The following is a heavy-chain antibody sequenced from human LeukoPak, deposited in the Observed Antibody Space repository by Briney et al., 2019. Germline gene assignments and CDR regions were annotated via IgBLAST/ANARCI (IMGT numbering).Heavy chain of an antibody. CDR3: AKDRRACSSSSCYYRFDY. D-gene: IGHD2-2*01. V-gene: IGHV3-23*01. CDR2: ISDSGGST. CDR1: EFTFSSYA. Sequence: GGSLRLSCAASEFTFSSYAMSWVRQAPGKGLEWVSDISDSGGSTYYADSVKGRLTVSRDNSKNTMYLQMNSLRAEDTAVYYCAKDRRACSSSSCYYRFDYWGQGTLVPVSS. J-gene: IGHJ4*02.